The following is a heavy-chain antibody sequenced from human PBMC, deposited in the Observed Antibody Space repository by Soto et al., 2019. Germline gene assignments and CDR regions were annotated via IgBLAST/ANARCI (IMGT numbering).Heavy chain of an antibody. V-gene: IGHV1-46*01. CDR3: AREENCSDGICYSEYFQR. CDR2: VNPSGGST. Sequence: ASVKVSCKASGYIFTAYSMHWVRQAPGQGLEWMGVVNPSGGSTNYAQKFQGRITMTRDTSTSTVYMDLSSLTSEDTAIYYCAREENCSDGICYSEYFQRWGQGTLVTVSS. D-gene: IGHD2-15*01. J-gene: IGHJ1*01. CDR1: GYIFTAYS.